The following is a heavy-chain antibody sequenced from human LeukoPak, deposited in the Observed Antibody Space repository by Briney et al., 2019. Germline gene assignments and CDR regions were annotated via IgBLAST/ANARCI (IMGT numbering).Heavy chain of an antibody. CDR3: ARADLYCSSTSCYPGGAFDI. V-gene: IGHV4-59*01. Sequence: SETLSLTCAVYGGSFSGYYWSWIRQPPGKGLEWIGYIYYSGSTNYNPSLKSRVTISVDTSKNQFSLKLSSVTAADTAVYYCARADLYCSSTSCYPGGAFDIWGQGTMVTVSS. CDR2: IYYSGST. CDR1: GGSFSGYY. J-gene: IGHJ3*02. D-gene: IGHD2-2*01.